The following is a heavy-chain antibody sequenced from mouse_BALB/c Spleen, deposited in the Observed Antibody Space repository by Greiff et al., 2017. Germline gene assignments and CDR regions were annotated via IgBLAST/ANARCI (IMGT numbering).Heavy chain of an antibody. D-gene: IGHD1-1*01. CDR1: GYAFTSYN. CDR3: ARYYYYGSSYVQYFDV. V-gene: IGHV1S135*01. J-gene: IGHJ1*01. Sequence: EVQLQQSGPELVKPGASVKVSCKASGYAFTSYNMYWVKQSHGKSLEWIGYIDPYNGGTSYNQKFKGKATLTVDKSSSTAYMHLNSLTSEDSAVYYCARYYYYGSSYVQYFDVWGAGTTVTVSS. CDR2: IDPYNGGT.